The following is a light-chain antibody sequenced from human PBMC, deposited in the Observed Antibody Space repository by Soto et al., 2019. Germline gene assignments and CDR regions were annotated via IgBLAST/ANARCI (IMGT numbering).Light chain of an antibody. CDR1: QSVSSY. J-gene: IGKJ3*01. CDR3: QQYGGSPPFT. CDR2: DAS. V-gene: IGKV3-20*01. Sequence: LLTQSPATLSWSPGERSTLSCSASQSVSSYLAWYQQKPGQAPRLLIYDASNRATGIPARFSGSGSGTDFTLTISRLEPEDFAVYYCQQYGGSPPFTFGPGTKVDIK.